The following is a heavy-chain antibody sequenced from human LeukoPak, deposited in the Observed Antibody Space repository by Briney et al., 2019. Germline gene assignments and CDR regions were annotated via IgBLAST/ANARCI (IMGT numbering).Heavy chain of an antibody. CDR1: GGSISGYY. J-gene: IGHJ4*02. V-gene: IGHV4-59*01. CDR2: ISYSGST. Sequence: SETLSLTCTVSGGSISGYYWGWIRQPPGKGLEWIGYISYSGSTNYNPSLKSRVTISVDTSKNQFSLKVSSVTAADTALYYCARVTTGTVDCWGQGILVTVSS. CDR3: ARVTTGTVDC. D-gene: IGHD1-1*01.